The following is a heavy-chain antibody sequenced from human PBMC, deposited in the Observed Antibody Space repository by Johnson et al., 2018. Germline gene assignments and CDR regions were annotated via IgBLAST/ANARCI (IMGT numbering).Heavy chain of an antibody. CDR1: GFTFSSYG. CDR3: ARVQDCSSPSCLGMDV. Sequence: QVQLVESGGGVVQXGRSXRLXCAASGFTFSSYGMHWVRQAPGKGLEWVAAIWYDGSNKDYADSVKGRFTISRDNSKHTLYLQMNSRRAEDTGVYYWARVQDCSSPSCLGMDVWGQGTTVTVSS. CDR2: IWYDGSNK. V-gene: IGHV3-33*01. J-gene: IGHJ6*02. D-gene: IGHD2-2*01.